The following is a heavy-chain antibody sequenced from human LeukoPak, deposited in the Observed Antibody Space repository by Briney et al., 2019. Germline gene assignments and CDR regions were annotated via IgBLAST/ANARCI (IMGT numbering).Heavy chain of an antibody. V-gene: IGHV4-38-2*02. J-gene: IGHJ4*02. CDR1: GYSISSGYY. D-gene: IGHD6-19*01. Sequence: SETLSLTCTVSGYSISSGYYWGWIRQPPGKGLEWIGSTYHSGSTYYNPSLKSRVTISVDTSKNQFSLKLSSVTAADTAVYYCARRGSGWYIHYWGQGTLVTVSS. CDR2: TYHSGST. CDR3: ARRGSGWYIHY.